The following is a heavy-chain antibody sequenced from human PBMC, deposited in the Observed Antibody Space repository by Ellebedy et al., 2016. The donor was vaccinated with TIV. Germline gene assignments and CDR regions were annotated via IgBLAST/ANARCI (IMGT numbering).Heavy chain of an antibody. CDR1: EYRFTNYW. D-gene: IGHD3-22*01. J-gene: IGHJ3*02. Sequence: GESLKISCKGSEYRFTNYWIGWVRQMPGKGLEWMGMVYPGDSETSYSPSFQGQVTLSVDKSIRTAYLQWSSLRASDTAMYYCARRLDSRGYDAFDIWGQGTMVTVSS. CDR3: ARRLDSRGYDAFDI. CDR2: VYPGDSET. V-gene: IGHV5-51*01.